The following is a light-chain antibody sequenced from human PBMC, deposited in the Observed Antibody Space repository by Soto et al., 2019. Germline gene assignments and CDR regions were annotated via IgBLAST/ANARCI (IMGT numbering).Light chain of an antibody. CDR2: GAS. Sequence: EIVLTQSPATLSVSPGERATLSCRASQSVSILLAWYQQKPGQSPRLLIYGASTRATGIPARFSAWGSGTDFTLTISRVDPADFAFYYCQQYFTSPITFGQGTRLEIK. CDR1: QSVSIL. CDR3: QQYFTSPIT. V-gene: IGKV3-15*01. J-gene: IGKJ5*01.